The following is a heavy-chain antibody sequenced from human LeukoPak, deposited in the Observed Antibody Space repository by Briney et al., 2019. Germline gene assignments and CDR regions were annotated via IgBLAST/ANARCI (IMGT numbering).Heavy chain of an antibody. V-gene: IGHV4-34*01. CDR2: INHSVGT. D-gene: IGHD6-13*01. J-gene: IGHJ4*02. Sequence: SETLSLTCAVYGGSFRGYYWSWIRQPPGKGLEWIGEINHSVGTNYNPSLKSRVAISIDTSKDQFSLKLSSVTAADTAVYYCARESGIEAPGRSLAYWGQGTLVTVSS. CDR1: GGSFRGYY. CDR3: ARESGIEAPGRSLAY.